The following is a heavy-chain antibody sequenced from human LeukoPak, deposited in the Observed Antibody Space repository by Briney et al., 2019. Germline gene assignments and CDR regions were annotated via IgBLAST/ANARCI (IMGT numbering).Heavy chain of an antibody. CDR1: GGTFSSYA. Sequence: SVKVSCKASGGTFSSYAISRVRQAPGQGLEWMGGIIPIFGTANYAQKFQGRVTITADESTSTAYMELSSLRSEDTAVYYCARMYCSSTSCSRSRVVPPYFDYWGQGTLVTVSS. J-gene: IGHJ4*02. D-gene: IGHD2-2*01. V-gene: IGHV1-69*01. CDR3: ARMYCSSTSCSRSRVVPPYFDY. CDR2: IIPIFGTA.